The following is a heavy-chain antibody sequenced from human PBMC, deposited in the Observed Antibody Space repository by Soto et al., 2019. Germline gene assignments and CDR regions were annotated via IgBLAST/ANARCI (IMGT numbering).Heavy chain of an antibody. D-gene: IGHD1-26*01. J-gene: IGHJ4*02. CDR1: GFTFSSYA. CDR2: ISGSGDST. V-gene: IGHV3-23*01. Sequence: EVQLLESGGGLVQPGGSLRLSCAASGFTFSSYAMRWVRQAPGKGLEWVSAISGSGDSTYYADSVKGRFTVSRDNSKNTLYLQMNSLRAEDTAVYYCASRGSGSYYEYWCQGTLVTVSS. CDR3: ASRGSGSYYEY.